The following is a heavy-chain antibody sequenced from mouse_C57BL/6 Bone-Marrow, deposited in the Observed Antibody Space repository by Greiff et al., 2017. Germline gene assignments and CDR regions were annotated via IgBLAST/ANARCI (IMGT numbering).Heavy chain of an antibody. CDR1: GYTFTSYW. J-gene: IGHJ3*01. V-gene: IGHV1-52*01. CDR2: IDPSDSET. Sequence: QVQLQQPGAELVRPGSSVKLSCKASGYTFTSYWMHWVKQRPIQGLEWIGNIDPSDSETHYNQKFKDKATLTVDKSSSTAYMQLSSLTSEDSAVYYCARSFYDGYYWCAYWGQGTLVTVSA. D-gene: IGHD2-3*01. CDR3: ARSFYDGYYWCAY.